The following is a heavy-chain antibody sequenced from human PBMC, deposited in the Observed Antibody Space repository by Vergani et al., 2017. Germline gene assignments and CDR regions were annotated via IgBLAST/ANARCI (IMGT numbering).Heavy chain of an antibody. V-gene: IGHV3-15*01. Sequence: EVQLVESGGGLVKPGGSLRLSCAASGFTFSNAWMSWVRQAPGKGLEWVGRMKRKTDSGTTDYAAPVKCRFTISRDNYKNTLYLQMNSLRAEDTDVYYCAKDRQTSGGYYDYWGQGPLVTVSS. CDR2: MKRKTDSGTT. CDR1: GFTFSNAW. J-gene: IGHJ4*02. CDR3: AKDRQTSGGYYDY. D-gene: IGHD1-26*01.